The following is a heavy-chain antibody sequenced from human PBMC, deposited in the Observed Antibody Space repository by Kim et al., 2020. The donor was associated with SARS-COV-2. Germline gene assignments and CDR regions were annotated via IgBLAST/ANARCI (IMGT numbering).Heavy chain of an antibody. J-gene: IGHJ4*02. Sequence: SETLSLTCTVSGGSISSSSYYWGWIRQPPGKGLEWIGSIYYSGSTYYNPSLKSRVTISVDTSKNQFSLKLSSVTAADTAVYYCARQNLEMATVDFDYWGQGTLVTVSS. D-gene: IGHD4-4*01. CDR2: IYYSGST. CDR3: ARQNLEMATVDFDY. V-gene: IGHV4-39*01. CDR1: GGSISSSSYY.